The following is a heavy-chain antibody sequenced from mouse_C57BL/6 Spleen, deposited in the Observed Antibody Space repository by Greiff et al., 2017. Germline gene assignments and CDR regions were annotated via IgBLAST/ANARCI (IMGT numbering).Heavy chain of an antibody. V-gene: IGHV1-82*01. CDR3: AGAYEGYLIFFDY. J-gene: IGHJ2*01. D-gene: IGHD2-3*01. Sequence: QVQLQQSGPELVKPGASVKISCKASGYAFSSSWMNWVKQRPGKGLEWIGRIYPGDGDTNYNGKFKGKATLSADKSSSTAYMQLSSLTSEDSAVYFCAGAYEGYLIFFDYWGQGTTLTVSS. CDR1: GYAFSSSW. CDR2: IYPGDGDT.